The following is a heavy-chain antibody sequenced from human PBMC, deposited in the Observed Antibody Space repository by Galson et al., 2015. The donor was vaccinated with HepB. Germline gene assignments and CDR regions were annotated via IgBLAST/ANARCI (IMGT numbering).Heavy chain of an antibody. D-gene: IGHD3-3*01. V-gene: IGHV1-8*01. CDR3: ARSKVKGITIFGVVINQHNWFDP. CDR1: GYTFTSYD. Sequence: SVKVSCKASGYTFTSYDINWVRQATGQGLEWMGWMNPNSGNTGYAQKFQGRVTMTRNTSISTAYMELSSLRSEDTAVYYCARSKVKGITIFGVVINQHNWFDPWGQGTLVTVPS. J-gene: IGHJ5*02. CDR2: MNPNSGNT.